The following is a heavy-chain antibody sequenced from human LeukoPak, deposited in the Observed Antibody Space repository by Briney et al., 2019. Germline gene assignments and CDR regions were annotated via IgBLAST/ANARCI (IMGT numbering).Heavy chain of an antibody. J-gene: IGHJ4*02. D-gene: IGHD4-11*01. CDR3: ATYTTTHSDF. CDR1: GFTSSSYS. V-gene: IGHV3-21*01. Sequence: GGSLRLSCAASGFTSSSYSMNWVRQAPGKGLEWVSSISSTSTYIYYADSVKGRFTISRDNAKNSLYLQMNSLRAEDTAVYYCATYTTTHSDFWGQGTLVTVSS. CDR2: ISSTSTYI.